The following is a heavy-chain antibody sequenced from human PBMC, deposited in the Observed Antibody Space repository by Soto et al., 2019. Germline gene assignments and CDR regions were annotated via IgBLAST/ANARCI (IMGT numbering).Heavy chain of an antibody. D-gene: IGHD3-3*01. Sequence: GGSLRLSCAASGFTFSSYAMSWVRQAPGKGLEWVSAISGSGGSTYYADSVKGRFTISRDKSKNTLYLHMNSLRAEDTAVYYCAKSQSPTYYDFWSGYYTGSRVEDYYYGMDVWGQGTTGIVSS. CDR2: ISGSGGST. J-gene: IGHJ6*02. CDR1: GFTFSSYA. V-gene: IGHV3-23*01. CDR3: AKSQSPTYYDFWSGYYTGSRVEDYYYGMDV.